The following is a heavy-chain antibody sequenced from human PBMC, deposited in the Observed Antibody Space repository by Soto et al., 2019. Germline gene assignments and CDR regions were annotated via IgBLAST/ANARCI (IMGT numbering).Heavy chain of an antibody. Sequence: QVQLVQSGAEVKKPGASVKVSCKASGYTFTGYYMHWVRQAPGQGLEWMGWINPNSGGTNYAQKLQGWVTMTRDTSSSTAYMELSRLRSDDTAVYYCARGIAAAAARGMDVWGQGTTVTVSS. CDR1: GYTFTGYY. V-gene: IGHV1-2*04. CDR2: INPNSGGT. D-gene: IGHD6-13*01. CDR3: ARGIAAAAARGMDV. J-gene: IGHJ6*02.